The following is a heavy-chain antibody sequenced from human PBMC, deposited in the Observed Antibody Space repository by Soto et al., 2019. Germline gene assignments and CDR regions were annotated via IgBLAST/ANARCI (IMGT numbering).Heavy chain of an antibody. Sequence: SETMSLTCAVYGGSFSGYYWSWIRQPPGKGLEWIGAINHSGSTNYNPSLKSRVTISVDTSKNQFSLKLSSVTAADTAVYYCARALLIQYYDFWSGYYPPNPRTLDYWGQGTLVTVSS. CDR2: INHSGST. CDR3: ARALLIQYYDFWSGYYPPNPRTLDY. J-gene: IGHJ4*02. D-gene: IGHD3-3*01. V-gene: IGHV4-34*01. CDR1: GGSFSGYY.